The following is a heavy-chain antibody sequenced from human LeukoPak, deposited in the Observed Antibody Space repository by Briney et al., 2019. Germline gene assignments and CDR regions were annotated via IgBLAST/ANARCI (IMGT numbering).Heavy chain of an antibody. CDR3: ARAITGIPYGMDV. D-gene: IGHD1-20*01. J-gene: IGHJ6*02. CDR1: GYTFTDYY. CDR2: INPDSGGT. V-gene: IGHV1-2*02. Sequence: ASVKVSCKASGYTFTDYYMHWVRQAPGQGLEWMGWINPDSGGTNYAQKFQGRVTMTRDTSISTAYVELNRLISDDTAVYYCARAITGIPYGMDVWGQGTTVTVSS.